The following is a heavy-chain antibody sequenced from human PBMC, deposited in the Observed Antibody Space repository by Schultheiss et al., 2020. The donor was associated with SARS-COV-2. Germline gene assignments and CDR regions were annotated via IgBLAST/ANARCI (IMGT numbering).Heavy chain of an antibody. J-gene: IGHJ4*02. CDR3: AKDRGSGSYYNGGDY. Sequence: GGSLRLSCAASGFTFSSYWMHWVRQAPGKGLEWVSVIYSGGSTYYADSVKGRFTISRDNSKNTLYLQMNSLRAEDTAVYYCAKDRGSGSYYNGGDYWGQGTLVTVSS. CDR2: IYSGGST. V-gene: IGHV3-66*02. CDR1: GFTFSSYW. D-gene: IGHD3-10*01.